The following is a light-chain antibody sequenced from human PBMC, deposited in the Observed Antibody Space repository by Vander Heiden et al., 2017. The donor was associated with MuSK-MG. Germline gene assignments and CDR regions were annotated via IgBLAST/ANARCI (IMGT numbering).Light chain of an antibody. CDR2: LGF. CDR1: QSLLLRNEFIY. Sequence: DIVMTQSPLSLPVTPGEPASISCRSRQSLLLRNEFIYLDWYLQKPGQSPQLLIYLGFNRASGVPDRFSGSGSGTNFTLKIRRVEAEDVGVYYCKQDLQTPYTFGQGTKLEIK. V-gene: IGKV2-28*01. J-gene: IGKJ2*01. CDR3: KQDLQTPYT.